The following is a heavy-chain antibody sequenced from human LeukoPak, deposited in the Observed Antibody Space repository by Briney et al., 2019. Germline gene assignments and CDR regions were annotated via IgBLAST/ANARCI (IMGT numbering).Heavy chain of an antibody. CDR3: ARGRSSSWYGNNWFDP. J-gene: IGHJ5*02. CDR1: GYTFTSYA. Sequence: ASVKVSCKASGYTFTSYAMHWVRQAPGQRLEWMGWINAGNGNTKYSQKFQGRVTITRNTSISTAYMELSSLRSEDTAVYCARGRSSSWYGNNWFDPWGQGTLVTVSS. CDR2: INAGNGNT. D-gene: IGHD6-13*01. V-gene: IGHV1-3*01.